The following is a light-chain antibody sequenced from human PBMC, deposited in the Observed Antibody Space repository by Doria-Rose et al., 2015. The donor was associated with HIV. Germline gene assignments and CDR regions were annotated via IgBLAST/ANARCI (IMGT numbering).Light chain of an antibody. CDR3: QQYGTSRGT. J-gene: IGKJ5*01. Sequence: TQSPGTLSLFPGERATLSCRTSQRVKSSYLAWYQQKPGQAPRLLIYDASTRATGITDRFSGSGSGTDFTLTISRLEPEDVAVYYCQQYGTSRGTFGQGTRLEIK. CDR1: QRVKSSY. CDR2: DAS. V-gene: IGKV3-20*01.